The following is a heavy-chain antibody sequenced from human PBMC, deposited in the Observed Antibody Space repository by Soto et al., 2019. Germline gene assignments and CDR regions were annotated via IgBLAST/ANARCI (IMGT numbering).Heavy chain of an antibody. D-gene: IGHD3-3*01. V-gene: IGHV4-30-4*01. J-gene: IGHJ4*02. CDR1: GGSISSGDYY. CDR2: IYYSGST. Sequence: SETLSLTCTVSGGSISSGDYYWSWIRQPPGKGLEWIGYIYYSGSTYYNPSLKSRVTISVDTSKNQFSLKLSSVTAADTAVYYCASGNYDFWSGYHKSIDYWGQGTLVTVYS. CDR3: ASGNYDFWSGYHKSIDY.